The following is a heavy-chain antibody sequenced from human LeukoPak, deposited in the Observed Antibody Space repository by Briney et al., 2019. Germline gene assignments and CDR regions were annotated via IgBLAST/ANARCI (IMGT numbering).Heavy chain of an antibody. V-gene: IGHV5-51*01. CDR3: ARLFSGGDSPYFDY. Sequence: GESLKISCEGSGYSFTTYWIGWVRQMRGKGLEWMGIIYPGDSDTKYSPSFQGQVAISADKSINTAYLQWSSLKASDTAIYYCARLFSGGDSPYFDYWGQGTLVTVSS. CDR2: IYPGDSDT. CDR1: GYSFTTYW. J-gene: IGHJ4*02. D-gene: IGHD4-23*01.